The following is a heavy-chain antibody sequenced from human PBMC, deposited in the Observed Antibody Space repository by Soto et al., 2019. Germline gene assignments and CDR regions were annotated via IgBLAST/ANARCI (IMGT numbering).Heavy chain of an antibody. D-gene: IGHD2-21*02. V-gene: IGHV4-59*01. CDR1: GGSISSYY. CDR2: IYYSGST. Sequence: QVQLQESGPGLVKPSETLSLTCPVSGGSISSYYLSWIRQPPGKGLEWIGYIYYSGSTNYNPSLKSRVTTSVDTSKNQFSLKLSSGTAADTAVYYCARVARESGGADFNNWFDPWGQGTLVTVSS. J-gene: IGHJ5*02. CDR3: ARVARESGGADFNNWFDP.